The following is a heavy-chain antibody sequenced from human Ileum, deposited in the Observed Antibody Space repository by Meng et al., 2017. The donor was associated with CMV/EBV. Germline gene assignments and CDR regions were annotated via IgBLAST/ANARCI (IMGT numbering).Heavy chain of an antibody. CDR2: INHDGSTT. V-gene: IGHV3-74*01. D-gene: IGHD2-15*01. Sequence: CAASGFTFRSYWMHWVRQAPGKGLVWVSRINHDGSTTNYADSVKGRFTISRDKAKNTLYLQMNSLRVDDTAVYYCARLFADTPYFDYWGQGILVTVSS. CDR1: GFTFRSYW. CDR3: ARLFADTPYFDY. J-gene: IGHJ4*02.